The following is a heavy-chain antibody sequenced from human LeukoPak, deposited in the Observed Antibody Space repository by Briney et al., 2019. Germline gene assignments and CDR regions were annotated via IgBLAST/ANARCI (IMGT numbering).Heavy chain of an antibody. Sequence: SETLSLTCTVSGGSISSYYWSWIRQPPGKGLEWIGYIYTSGRTNYNPSLKSRVTISVDTSKNQFSLKLSSVTAADTAVYYCARHVHYYDFWSGYYNWFDPWGQGTLVTVSS. CDR3: ARHVHYYDFWSGYYNWFDP. D-gene: IGHD3-3*01. V-gene: IGHV4-4*09. J-gene: IGHJ5*02. CDR1: GGSISSYY. CDR2: IYTSGRT.